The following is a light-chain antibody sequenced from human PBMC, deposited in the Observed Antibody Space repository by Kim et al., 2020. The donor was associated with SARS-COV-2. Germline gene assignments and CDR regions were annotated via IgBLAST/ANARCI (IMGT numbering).Light chain of an antibody. V-gene: IGLV2-11*01. J-gene: IGLJ2*01. Sequence: PGQSVTISCTGTSSDVGTYNYFSWYQQHPGKAPNLIIYDVTKRPSGVPDRFSGSKSGNTASLTISGLQAEDEADYYCCSYAGSVVFGGGTQLTVL. CDR2: DVT. CDR3: CSYAGSVV. CDR1: SSDVGTYNY.